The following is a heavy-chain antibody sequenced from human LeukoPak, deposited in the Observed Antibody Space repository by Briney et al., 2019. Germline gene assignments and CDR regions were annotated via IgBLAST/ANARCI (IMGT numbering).Heavy chain of an antibody. Sequence: ASVKVSCKASGYTFTSYGISWVRQAPGQGLEWMGWISAYNGNTNYAQKLRGRVTMTTDTSTSTAYMELRSLRSDDTAVYYCARRPLWFGANWFDPWGQGTLVTVSS. CDR3: ARRPLWFGANWFDP. J-gene: IGHJ5*02. D-gene: IGHD3-10*01. CDR1: GYTFTSYG. CDR2: ISAYNGNT. V-gene: IGHV1-18*01.